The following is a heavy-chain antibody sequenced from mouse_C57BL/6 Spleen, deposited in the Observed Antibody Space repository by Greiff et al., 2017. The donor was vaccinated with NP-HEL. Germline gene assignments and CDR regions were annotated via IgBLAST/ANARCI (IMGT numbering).Heavy chain of an antibody. V-gene: IGHV1-77*01. CDR3: ARSGDGYYEVYAMDY. J-gene: IGHJ4*01. Sequence: QVQLQQSGAELVKPGASVKISCKASGYTFTDYYINWVKQRPGQGLEWIGKIGPGSGSTYSNEKFKGKAPLTADKSSSTAYMQLSSLTSEDSAVYFCARSGDGYYEVYAMDYWGQGTSVTVSS. CDR2: IGPGSGST. D-gene: IGHD2-3*01. CDR1: GYTFTDYY.